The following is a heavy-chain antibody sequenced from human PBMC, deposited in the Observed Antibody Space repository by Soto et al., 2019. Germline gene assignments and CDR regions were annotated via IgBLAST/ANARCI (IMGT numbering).Heavy chain of an antibody. CDR3: ARNWNLALVPAAYFDS. Sequence: LSLTCTVSNDSVLTSIYYWAWIRQPPGKGLEWIGTVYYTGTTYYNPSLQSRVTISIDTSKNQFSLNLDSVTAADTAVYYCARNWNLALVPAAYFDSWGQGTMVTVSS. V-gene: IGHV4-39*01. J-gene: IGHJ4*02. CDR2: VYYTGTT. CDR1: NDSVLTSIYY. D-gene: IGHD2-2*01.